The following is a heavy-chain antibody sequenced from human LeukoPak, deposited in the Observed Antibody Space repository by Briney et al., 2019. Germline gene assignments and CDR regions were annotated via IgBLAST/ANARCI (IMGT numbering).Heavy chain of an antibody. CDR2: IYYSGST. V-gene: IGHV4-59*08. J-gene: IGHJ6*03. Sequence: SETLSLTCTVSGGSMSSYYWSWIRQPPGKGLEWIGYIYYSGSTNYNPSLKSRVTISVDTSKNQFSLKLSSVTAADTAVYYCARQCPAYGDYDYYYYMDVWGKGTTVTVSS. D-gene: IGHD4-17*01. CDR1: GGSMSSYY. CDR3: ARQCPAYGDYDYYYYMDV.